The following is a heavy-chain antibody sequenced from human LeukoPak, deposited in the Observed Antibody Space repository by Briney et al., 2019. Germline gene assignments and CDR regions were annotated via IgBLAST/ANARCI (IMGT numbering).Heavy chain of an antibody. J-gene: IGHJ6*04. Sequence: SQTLSLTCAISGDSVSSNSAAWNWIRQSPSRGLEWLGWTYYRSKWYNDYAVSVKSRITINPDTSKNQFSLQLNSVTPEDTAVYYCARLSWFGELSYYYYGMDVWGKGTTVTVSS. CDR1: GDSVSSNSAA. CDR2: TYYRSKWYN. D-gene: IGHD3-10*01. CDR3: ARLSWFGELSYYYYGMDV. V-gene: IGHV6-1*01.